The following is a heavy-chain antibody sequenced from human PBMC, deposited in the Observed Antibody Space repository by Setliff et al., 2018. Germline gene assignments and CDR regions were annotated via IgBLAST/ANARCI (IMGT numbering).Heavy chain of an antibody. Sequence: PSETLSLTCTVSGASISANHYWGWIRQTPGKGLEWIGSISYGGNTYYDPSLKSRVTIFADTSRNQFSVKLSSVTAADTAVYYCVRALLWSGEGRFDPWGQGTLVTVSS. CDR1: GASISANHY. D-gene: IGHD3-10*01. CDR3: VRALLWSGEGRFDP. V-gene: IGHV4-39*01. J-gene: IGHJ5*02. CDR2: ISYGGNT.